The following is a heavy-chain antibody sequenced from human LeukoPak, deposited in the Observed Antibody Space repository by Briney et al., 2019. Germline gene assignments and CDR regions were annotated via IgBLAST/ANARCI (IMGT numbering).Heavy chain of an antibody. V-gene: IGHV1-2*02. J-gene: IGHJ4*02. Sequence: ASAKVSCKASGYTFTGYYMHWVRQAPGQGLEWMGWINPNSGGTNYAQKFQGRVTMTRDTSNSTAYMELSRLRSDDTAVYYCRSDIVVVPAAKARDYWGLGTLVTVSS. CDR1: GYTFTGYY. D-gene: IGHD2-2*01. CDR2: INPNSGGT. CDR3: RSDIVVVPAAKARDY.